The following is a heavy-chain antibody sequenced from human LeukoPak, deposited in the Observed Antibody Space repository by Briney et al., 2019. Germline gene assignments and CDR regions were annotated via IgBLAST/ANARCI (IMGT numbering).Heavy chain of an antibody. J-gene: IGHJ4*02. CDR1: GGTFSSYA. CDR3: ARVDIVVVPAADLYFDY. D-gene: IGHD2-2*01. Sequence: SVKVSCKASGGTFSSYAISWVQQAPGQGLEWMGGIIPIFGTANYAQKLQGRVTMTTDTSTSTAYMELRSLRSDDTAVYYCARVDIVVVPAADLYFDYWGQGTLVTVSS. CDR2: IIPIFGTA. V-gene: IGHV1-69*05.